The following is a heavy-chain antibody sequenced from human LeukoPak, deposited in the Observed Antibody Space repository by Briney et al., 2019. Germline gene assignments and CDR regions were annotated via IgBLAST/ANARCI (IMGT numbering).Heavy chain of an antibody. Sequence: ASVKVSCEASGYTFTNNYLHWVRQAPGQGLEWMGMIYPRDGSTSCAQNFQGRVTVTRDTSTTTVHMELRGLRSEDTAVYYCARDQEGFDYWGQGTVVTVSS. CDR2: IYPRDGST. J-gene: IGHJ4*02. CDR3: ARDQEGFDY. V-gene: IGHV1-46*01. CDR1: GYTFTNNY.